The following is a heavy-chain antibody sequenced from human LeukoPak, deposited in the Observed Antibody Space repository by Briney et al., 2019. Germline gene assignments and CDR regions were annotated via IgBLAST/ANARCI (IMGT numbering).Heavy chain of an antibody. D-gene: IGHD3-10*01. J-gene: IGHJ6*02. V-gene: IGHV4-59*12. CDR1: GGSTGSDY. CDR3: ARDVGVYGAGSYYHYYYYGMDV. Sequence: KSSETLSLTCTVSGGSTGSDYWSWIRQPPGKGLEWIAYVYYSGVTSYNPSLKSRVAISIDTSKNQFSLKLSSVTAADTAVYYCARDVGVYGAGSYYHYYYYGMDVWGQGTTVTVSS. CDR2: VYYSGVT.